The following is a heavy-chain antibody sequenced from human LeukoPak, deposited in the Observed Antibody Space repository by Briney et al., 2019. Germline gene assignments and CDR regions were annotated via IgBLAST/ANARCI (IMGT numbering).Heavy chain of an antibody. CDR1: GGSISSYY. J-gene: IGHJ6*03. CDR3: ARVMWGRDSSSYTGYYYYYYMDV. CDR2: IYTSGST. D-gene: IGHD6-13*01. Sequence: SETLSLTCTVSGGSISSYYWSWIRQPAGKGLEWIGRIYTSGSTNYNPSLKSRVTMSVDTSKNQFSLKLSSVTAADTDVYYCARVMWGRDSSSYTGYYYYYYMDVWGRGTTVTVSS. V-gene: IGHV4-4*07.